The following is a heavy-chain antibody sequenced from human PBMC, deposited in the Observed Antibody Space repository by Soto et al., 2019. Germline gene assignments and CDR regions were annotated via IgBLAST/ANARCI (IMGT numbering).Heavy chain of an antibody. CDR2: MYSGGGT. CDR1: GFAVSNNY. J-gene: IGHJ6*04. Sequence: PGGALSLSGFASGFAVSNNYMTWVRQAPGKGLEWVSNMYSGGGTYYTDSVKGRFTISRDSSTNTLYLQMDNVGAEDTAVYYCARDPGVNWAWGKGTTVTVSS. D-gene: IGHD2-8*01. V-gene: IGHV3-66*01. CDR3: ARDPGVNWA.